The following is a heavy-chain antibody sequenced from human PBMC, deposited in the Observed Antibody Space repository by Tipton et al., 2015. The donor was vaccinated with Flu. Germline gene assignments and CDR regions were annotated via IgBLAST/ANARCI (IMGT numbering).Heavy chain of an antibody. J-gene: IGHJ4*02. CDR3: ARGLSGSGSYQRRYFDS. Sequence: TLSLTCAVYGGSFSDYYWTWLRQPPGKGLEWIGEINHSGSTNYNPSLKSRVTISVDTSKNQFSLKLSSVTAADTAVYHCARGLSGSGSYQRRYFDSWGQGTLVTVSS. D-gene: IGHD3-10*01. V-gene: IGHV4-34*01. CDR1: GGSFSDYY. CDR2: INHSGST.